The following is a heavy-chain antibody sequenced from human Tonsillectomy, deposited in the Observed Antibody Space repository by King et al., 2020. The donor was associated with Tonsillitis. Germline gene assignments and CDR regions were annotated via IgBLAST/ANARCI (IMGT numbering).Heavy chain of an antibody. V-gene: IGHV2-5*01. CDR3: AHRPSTAVFDY. CDR2: IYWNDDK. CDR1: GFSLSTSGVG. D-gene: IGHD5-18*01. Sequence: TLKESGPTLVKPTQTLTLTCTFSGFSLSTSGVGVGWSRQPPGEARQWLALIYWNDDKRYSPSLRSRLTITKDTSRNQVVLTMTNMDPMDTATYYCAHRPSTAVFDYWGQGTLVTVSS. J-gene: IGHJ4*02.